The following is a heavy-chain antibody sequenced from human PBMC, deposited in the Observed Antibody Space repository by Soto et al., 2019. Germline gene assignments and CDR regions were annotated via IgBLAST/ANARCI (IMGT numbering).Heavy chain of an antibody. CDR3: ARRTAVTATSRTWWYFDL. Sequence: QVQLQESGPGLVKPSQTLSLTCTVSGGSITSGDYYWSWIRQPPGKGLEWIGYIYYSGSTYHNPXXKSRVTISIDXXYXHXXLDLNSVTAADTAVYYCARRTAVTATSRTWWYFDLWGRGTLVTVSS. CDR2: IYYSGST. CDR1: GGSITSGDYY. D-gene: IGHD4-17*01. J-gene: IGHJ2*01. V-gene: IGHV4-30-4*01.